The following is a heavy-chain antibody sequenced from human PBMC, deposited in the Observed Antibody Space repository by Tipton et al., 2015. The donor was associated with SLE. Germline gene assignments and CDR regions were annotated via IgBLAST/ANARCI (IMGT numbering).Heavy chain of an antibody. D-gene: IGHD7-27*01. CDR1: GFTFSSYP. CDR2: ISYDGNNK. V-gene: IGHV3-30*04. CDR3: ARVRGGNWGSGGPFDY. J-gene: IGHJ4*02. Sequence: SLRLSCAASGFTFSSYPMHWVRQAPGKGLEWVAVISYDGNNKYYADPVKGRFTISRDNSKNTLYLQMNSLRAEDTAVYYCARVRGGNWGSGGPFDYWGQGTLVTVSS.